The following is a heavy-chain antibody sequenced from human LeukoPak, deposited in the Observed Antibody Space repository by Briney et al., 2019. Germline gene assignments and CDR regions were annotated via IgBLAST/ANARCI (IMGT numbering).Heavy chain of an antibody. D-gene: IGHD5-12*01. Sequence: PGGSLRLSCAASGFTVSSNYMSWVRQAPGKGLEWVSVIYSGGSTYYADSVKGRFTISRDNSKNTLYLQMNSLRAEDTAVYYCARVNRRWLRHPGYFDYGGQGTLVTVSS. V-gene: IGHV3-53*01. CDR1: GFTVSSNY. J-gene: IGHJ4*02. CDR3: ARVNRRWLRHPGYFDY. CDR2: IYSGGST.